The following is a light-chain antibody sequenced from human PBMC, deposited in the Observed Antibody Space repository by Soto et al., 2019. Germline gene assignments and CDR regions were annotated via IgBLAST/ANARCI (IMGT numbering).Light chain of an antibody. J-gene: IGLJ2*01. CDR1: SSDIGGYKY. CDR2: EVR. Sequence: QSVLTQPASVSGSPGQSITISCTGTSSDIGGYKYVSWYQQHPGNAPKLMIYEVRSRPSGVSKRFSGSKSGNTASLTISGLQAEDEAIYHCSSYRTSSTPGWVFGGGTKVTVL. CDR3: SSYRTSSTPGWV. V-gene: IGLV2-14*01.